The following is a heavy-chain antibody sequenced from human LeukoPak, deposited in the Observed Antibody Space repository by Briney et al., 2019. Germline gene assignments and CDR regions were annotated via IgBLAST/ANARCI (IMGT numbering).Heavy chain of an antibody. Sequence: GGSLRLSCAASGFTFSSYAMHWVRQAPGKGLEWVAVISYDGSNKYYADSVKGRFTISRDNSKNTLYLQMNSLRAEDTAVYYCASGFFGVTTRADYWGQGTLVTVSS. CDR2: ISYDGSNK. J-gene: IGHJ4*02. CDR3: ASGFFGVTTRADY. D-gene: IGHD4-17*01. V-gene: IGHV3-30-3*01. CDR1: GFTFSSYA.